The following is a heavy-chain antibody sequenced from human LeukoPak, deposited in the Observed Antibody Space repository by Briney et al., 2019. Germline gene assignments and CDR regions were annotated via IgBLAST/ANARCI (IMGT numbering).Heavy chain of an antibody. CDR2: IGYDGSDK. CDR3: ARVGGATAVTMYFEY. D-gene: IGHD1-26*01. V-gene: IGHV3-33*08. J-gene: IGHJ4*02. Sequence: GRSLRLSCAASGFSFSAYGMHWVRQAPGKGLEWVAVIGYDGSDKYYADSVKDRFTISRDNAKKSLYLQMNSLRDEDTAVYYCARVGGATAVTMYFEYWGQGTLVTVTS. CDR1: GFSFSAYG.